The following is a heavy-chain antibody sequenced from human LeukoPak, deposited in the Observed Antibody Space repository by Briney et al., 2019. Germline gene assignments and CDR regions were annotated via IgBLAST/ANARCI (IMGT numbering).Heavy chain of an antibody. V-gene: IGHV1-2*02. D-gene: IGHD1-26*01. J-gene: IGHJ4*02. CDR3: ARGSIVGATFDYFDY. Sequence: ASVKVSCKASGYTFTGYYIHWVRQAPGQGLEWMGWINPNSGGTNYAQKFQGRVTMTRDTSISTAYMDLSRLRSDDTAVYYCARGSIVGATFDYFDYWGQGTLVTVSS. CDR2: INPNSGGT. CDR1: GYTFTGYY.